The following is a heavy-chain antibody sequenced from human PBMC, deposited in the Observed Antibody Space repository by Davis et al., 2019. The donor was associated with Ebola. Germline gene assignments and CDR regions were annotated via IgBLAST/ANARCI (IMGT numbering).Heavy chain of an antibody. CDR1: GGSISSGGYY. D-gene: IGHD3-3*01. CDR2: IYYSGST. Sequence: SETLSLTCTVSGGSISSGGYYWSWIRQHPGKGLEWIGYIYYSGSTYYNPSLKSRVTISVDTSKNQFSLKLSSVTAADTAVYYCARSPPVLRFLEWLFDYWGQGTLVTVSS. J-gene: IGHJ4*02. V-gene: IGHV4-31*03. CDR3: ARSPPVLRFLEWLFDY.